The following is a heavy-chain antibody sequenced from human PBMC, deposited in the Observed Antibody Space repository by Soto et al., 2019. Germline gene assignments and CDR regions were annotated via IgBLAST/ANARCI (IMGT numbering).Heavy chain of an antibody. Sequence: QVQLVQSGAEVKNPGSSVRVSCKASGGTFSSYTLNWVRQAPGQGLEWMGRIIPILSMSTYAQKFQGRVSIIADKSTTTAYMTLSSLRSDDTAIYYCARSYCSGSRPFDYWGQGTLVTVSS. CDR2: IIPILSMS. CDR1: GGTFSSYT. J-gene: IGHJ4*02. V-gene: IGHV1-69*02. CDR3: ARSYCSGSRPFDY. D-gene: IGHD3-10*01.